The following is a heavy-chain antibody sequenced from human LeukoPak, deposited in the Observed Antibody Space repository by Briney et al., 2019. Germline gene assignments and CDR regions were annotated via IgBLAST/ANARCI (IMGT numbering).Heavy chain of an antibody. CDR1: GYTFTSYG. Sequence: ASVKVSCKASGYTFTSYGISWVRQAPGQGLEWMGWISAYNGNTNYAQKLQGRVTMTTDTSTSTAYMELRSLRSDDTAVYYCARDRGDGGSYSDWFDPWPGNPGHRLL. D-gene: IGHD1-26*01. CDR2: ISAYNGNT. CDR3: ARDRGDGGSYSDWFDP. V-gene: IGHV1-18*01. J-gene: IGHJ5*02.